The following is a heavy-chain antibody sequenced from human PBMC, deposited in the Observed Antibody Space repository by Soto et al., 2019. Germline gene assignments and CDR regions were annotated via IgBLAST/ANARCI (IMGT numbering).Heavy chain of an antibody. J-gene: IGHJ4*02. D-gene: IGHD2-15*01. V-gene: IGHV4-39*01. CDR2: IYYSGST. Sequence: PSETLSLTCTASGGSISSSSYYWGWIRQPPGKGLEWIGSIYYSGSTYYNPSLKSRVTISVDTSKNQFSLKLSSVTAADTAVYYCARQSPHIVVVVADFDYWGQGTLVTVSS. CDR3: ARQSPHIVVVVADFDY. CDR1: GGSISSSSYY.